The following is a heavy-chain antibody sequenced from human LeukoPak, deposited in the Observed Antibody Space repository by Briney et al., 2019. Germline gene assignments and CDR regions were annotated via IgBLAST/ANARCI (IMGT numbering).Heavy chain of an antibody. J-gene: IGHJ4*02. Sequence: GGSLRLSCAASGFTFNNYWMSWVRQAPGKGLEWLANIKEDGSRQYYVDSVKGRFTISRDNAKRSLFLQMNSLRAEDTGVYYCARGWSRDYYDYWGQGTLVTVSS. D-gene: IGHD2-8*01. CDR3: ARGWSRDYYDY. CDR2: IKEDGSRQ. V-gene: IGHV3-7*01. CDR1: GFTFNNYW.